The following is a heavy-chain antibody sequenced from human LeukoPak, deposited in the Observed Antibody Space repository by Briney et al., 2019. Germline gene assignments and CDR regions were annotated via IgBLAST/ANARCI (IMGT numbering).Heavy chain of an antibody. D-gene: IGHD4-17*01. V-gene: IGHV1-18*01. CDR3: ARAAPDYGGNRQHYYYYGMDV. CDR1: GYTFTSYG. Sequence: GASVKVSCKASGYTFTSYGISWVRQAPGQGLEWMGWISAYNGNTNYAQKLQGRVTMTTDTSTSTAYMELRSLRSDDTAVYYCARAAPDYGGNRQHYYYYGMDVWGQGTTVTVSS. CDR2: ISAYNGNT. J-gene: IGHJ6*02.